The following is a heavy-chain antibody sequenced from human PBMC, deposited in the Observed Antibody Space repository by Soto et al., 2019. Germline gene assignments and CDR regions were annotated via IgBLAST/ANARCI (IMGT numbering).Heavy chain of an antibody. J-gene: IGHJ3*02. CDR1: AYTFTSYG. CDR2: ISAYNGNT. CDR3: ARVGKYFDWLSPGDAFDI. D-gene: IGHD3-9*01. Sequence: ASVKVSCKASAYTFTSYGISWVRQAPGQGLEWMGWISAYNGNTNYAQKLQGRVTMTTDTSTSTAYMELRSLRSDDTAVYYCARVGKYFDWLSPGDAFDIWGQGTMVTVSS. V-gene: IGHV1-18*01.